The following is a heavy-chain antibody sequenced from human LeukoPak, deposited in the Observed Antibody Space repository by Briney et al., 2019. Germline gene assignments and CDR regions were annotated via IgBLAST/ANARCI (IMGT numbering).Heavy chain of an antibody. Sequence: PGGSLRLSCAASGFTFSSYSMNWVRQAPGKGLEWVSSISSSSSSYIYYADSVKGRFTISRDNAKNSLYLQMNSLRAEDTAVYYCARTNTEYSSGWYSFDPWGQGTLVTVSS. CDR2: ISSSSSSYI. CDR1: GFTFSSYS. D-gene: IGHD6-19*01. CDR3: ARTNTEYSSGWYSFDP. J-gene: IGHJ5*02. V-gene: IGHV3-21*01.